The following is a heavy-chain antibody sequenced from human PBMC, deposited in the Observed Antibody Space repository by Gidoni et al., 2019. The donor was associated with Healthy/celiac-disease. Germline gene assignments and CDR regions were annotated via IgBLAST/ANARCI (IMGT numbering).Heavy chain of an antibody. J-gene: IGHJ6*02. V-gene: IGHV4-39*01. Sequence: QLQLQESGPGLVKPSETLSPTCTVSGGSISSSSYSWGWIRQPPGKGLEWIGSIYYSGSTYYNPSLKSRVTISVDTSKNQFSLKLSSVTAADTAVYYCARLDSSSWLHYGMDVWGQGTTVTVSS. CDR2: IYYSGST. CDR3: ARLDSSSWLHYGMDV. D-gene: IGHD6-13*01. CDR1: GGSISSSSYS.